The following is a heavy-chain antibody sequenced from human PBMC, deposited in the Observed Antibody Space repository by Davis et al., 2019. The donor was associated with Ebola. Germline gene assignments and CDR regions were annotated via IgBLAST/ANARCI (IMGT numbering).Heavy chain of an antibody. CDR1: GGSFSGYY. Sequence: MPSETLSLTCAVYGGSFSGYYWSWIRQPPGKGLEWIGEINHSGSTNYNPSLKSRVTISVDTSKNQFSLKLSSVTAADTAVYYCARVPRGYGMDVWGQGTTVTVSS. J-gene: IGHJ6*02. V-gene: IGHV4-34*01. CDR3: ARVPRGYGMDV. CDR2: INHSGST.